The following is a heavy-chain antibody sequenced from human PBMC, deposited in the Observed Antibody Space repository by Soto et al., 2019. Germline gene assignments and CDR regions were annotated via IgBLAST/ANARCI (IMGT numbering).Heavy chain of an antibody. V-gene: IGHV4-31*03. CDR2: IYYSGST. CDR1: GGSISSVGYY. D-gene: IGHD3-22*01. Sequence: QVQLQEWGPGLVKPSQTLSLTCTVSGGSISSVGYYWSWIRQHPGKGLEWIGYIYYSGSTYYNPSLKSRVTISVDTSKNQFSLKLSSVTAADTAVYYCARTSYDSSGTAADPWGQGTLVTVSS. J-gene: IGHJ5*02. CDR3: ARTSYDSSGTAADP.